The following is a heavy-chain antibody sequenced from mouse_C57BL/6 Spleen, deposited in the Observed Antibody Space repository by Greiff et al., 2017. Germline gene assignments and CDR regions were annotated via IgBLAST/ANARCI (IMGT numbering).Heavy chain of an antibody. D-gene: IGHD2-2*01. V-gene: IGHV1-63*01. J-gene: IGHJ1*03. CDR1: GYTFTNYW. Sequence: VQLQQSGAELVRPGTSVKMSCKASGYTFTNYWIGWAKQRPGHGLEWIGDIYPGGGYTNYNEKFKGKATLTADKSSSTAYMQFSSLTSEDSAIYYCARSVGMVTTGGYFDVWGTGTTVTVSS. CDR2: IYPGGGYT. CDR3: ARSVGMVTTGGYFDV.